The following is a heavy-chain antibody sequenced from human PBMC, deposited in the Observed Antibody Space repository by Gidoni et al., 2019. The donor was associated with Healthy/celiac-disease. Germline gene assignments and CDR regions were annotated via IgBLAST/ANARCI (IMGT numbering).Heavy chain of an antibody. J-gene: IGHJ5*02. Sequence: QVQLQQWGAGLLKPSETLSLTCAVYGGSFSGYYWSWIRQPPGKGLEWIGEINHSGSTNYNPSLKSRVTISVDTSKNQFSLKLSSVPAADTAVYYCARTPYYDFWSGYYTEYNWFDPWGQGTLVTVSS. V-gene: IGHV4-34*01. CDR2: INHSGST. CDR3: ARTPYYDFWSGYYTEYNWFDP. D-gene: IGHD3-3*01. CDR1: GGSFSGYY.